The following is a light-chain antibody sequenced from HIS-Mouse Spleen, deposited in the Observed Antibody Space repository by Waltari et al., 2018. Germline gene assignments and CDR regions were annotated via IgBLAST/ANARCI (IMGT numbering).Light chain of an antibody. Sequence: SYVLTQPPSVSVAPGKTARITCGGNNIGRKRVDWYQQQPGQAPVLVVYDDSDRPSGIPERFSGSNSGNTATLTISRVEAGDEADYYCQVWDSSSDHVVFGGGTKLTVL. CDR3: QVWDSSSDHVV. J-gene: IGLJ2*01. V-gene: IGLV3-21*03. CDR1: NIGRKR. CDR2: DDS.